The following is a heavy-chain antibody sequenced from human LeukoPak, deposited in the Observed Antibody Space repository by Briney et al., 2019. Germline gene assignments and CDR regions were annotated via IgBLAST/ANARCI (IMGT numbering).Heavy chain of an antibody. CDR3: ARGLGGFYAFDL. D-gene: IGHD2-15*01. CDR2: ISFDGRNT. J-gene: IGHJ3*01. Sequence: GGSLKLSCAASGFTFSSYAMSWVRQAPGKGLEWVSFISFDGRNTYYADSVKGRYTISRDNSKNTLILQLSSLRPDDTAVYYCARGLGGFYAFDLWGQGTMVTVSS. V-gene: IGHV3-30*04. CDR1: GFTFSSYA.